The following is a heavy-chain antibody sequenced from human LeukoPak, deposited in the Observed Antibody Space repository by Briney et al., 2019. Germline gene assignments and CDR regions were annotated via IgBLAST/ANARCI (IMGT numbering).Heavy chain of an antibody. J-gene: IGHJ5*02. CDR1: GFTFSSQN. CDR2: ISISGDST. Sequence: GGSLRLSCAASGFTFSSQNMNWVRQAPGKGLEWVSWISISGDSTNYADSVEGRFTISRDNAKNSLHLLMNNLRVEDTGVNYCVKNGWLDDWGQGILVTVSS. D-gene: IGHD2-8*01. CDR3: VKNGWLDD. V-gene: IGHV3-21*06.